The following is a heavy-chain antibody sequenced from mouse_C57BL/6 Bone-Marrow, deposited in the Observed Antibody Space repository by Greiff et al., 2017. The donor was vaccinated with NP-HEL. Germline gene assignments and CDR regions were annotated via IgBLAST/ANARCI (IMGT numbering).Heavy chain of an antibody. V-gene: IGHV2-2*01. Sequence: QVQLKESGPGLVQPSQSLSITCTVSGFSLTSYGVHWVRQSPGKGLEWLGVIWSGGSTDYNAAFISRLSISKDNSKSQVFFKMNSLQADDTAIYYCARRDGYVYYAMDYWGQGTSVTVSS. CDR1: GFSLTSYG. CDR2: IWSGGST. J-gene: IGHJ4*01. D-gene: IGHD2-2*01. CDR3: ARRDGYVYYAMDY.